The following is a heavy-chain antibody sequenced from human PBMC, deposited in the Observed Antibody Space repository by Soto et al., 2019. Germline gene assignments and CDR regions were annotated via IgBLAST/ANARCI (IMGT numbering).Heavy chain of an antibody. D-gene: IGHD3-10*01. V-gene: IGHV4-59*01. CDR2: IYYSGST. J-gene: IGHJ6*02. CDR1: GGSISSYY. CDR3: ASLPGGDYYYYGMDV. Sequence: SETLSLTCTVSGGSISSYYWSWIPQPPGKGLEWIGYIYYSGSTNYNPSLKSRVTISVDTSKNQFSLKLSSVTAADTAVYYCASLPGGDYYYYGMDVWGQGTTVTVSS.